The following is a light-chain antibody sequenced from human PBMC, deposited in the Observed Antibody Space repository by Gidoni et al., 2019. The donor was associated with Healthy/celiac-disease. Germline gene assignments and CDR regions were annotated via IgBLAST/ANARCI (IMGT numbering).Light chain of an antibody. Sequence: NNKNYLAWYQQKPGQPPKLLIYWASTRESGVPDRFSGSGSGTDFTLTISSLQAEDVAVYYCQQYYSTPWTFGQGTKVEIK. CDR2: WAS. V-gene: IGKV4-1*01. J-gene: IGKJ1*01. CDR3: QQYYSTPWT. CDR1: NNKNY.